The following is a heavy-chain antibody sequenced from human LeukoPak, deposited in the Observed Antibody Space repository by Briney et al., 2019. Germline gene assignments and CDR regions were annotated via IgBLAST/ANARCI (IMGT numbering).Heavy chain of an antibody. CDR3: ARVIRGADDWYFDL. CDR1: GFTVSSNY. J-gene: IGHJ2*01. CDR2: IYSGGST. V-gene: IGHV3-53*01. D-gene: IGHD1-26*01. Sequence: PGGSLRLSCAASGFTVSSNYMSWVRQAPGKGLEWVSVIYSGGSTYYADSVKGRFTISRDNSKNTLYLQMNSLRAEDTAVYYCARVIRGADDWYFDLWGRGTLVTVSS.